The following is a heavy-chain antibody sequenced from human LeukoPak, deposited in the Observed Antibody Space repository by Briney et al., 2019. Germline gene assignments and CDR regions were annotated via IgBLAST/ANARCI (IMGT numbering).Heavy chain of an antibody. CDR3: AKDQGYYDSSGPFDY. J-gene: IGHJ4*02. CDR1: GFTFSSYG. Sequence: GGSLRISCAASGFTFSSYGMHWVRQAPGKGLEWVAVISYDGSNKYYADSVKGRFTISRDNSKNTLYLQMNSLRAGDTAVYYCAKDQGYYDSSGPFDYWGQGTLVTVSS. D-gene: IGHD3-22*01. V-gene: IGHV3-30*18. CDR2: ISYDGSNK.